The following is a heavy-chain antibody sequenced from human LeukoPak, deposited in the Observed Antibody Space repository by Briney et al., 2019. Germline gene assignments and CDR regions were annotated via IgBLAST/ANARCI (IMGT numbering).Heavy chain of an antibody. J-gene: IGHJ4*02. CDR2: IKEDGSEK. CDR1: GFTFSSCW. Sequence: PGGSLRLSCAASGFTFSSCWMGWVRQAPGKGPEWVAHIKEDGSEKYYVDSVKGRFTMFRDNAKNSLYLQMNSLRAEDTALYYCARDLGYCSGRACYSVFDYWGQGTLVTVAS. V-gene: IGHV3-7*01. D-gene: IGHD2-15*01. CDR3: ARDLGYCSGRACYSVFDY.